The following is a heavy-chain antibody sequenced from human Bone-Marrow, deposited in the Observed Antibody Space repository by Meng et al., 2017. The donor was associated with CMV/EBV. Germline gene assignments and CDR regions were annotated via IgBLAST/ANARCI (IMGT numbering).Heavy chain of an antibody. V-gene: IGHV3-15*01. CDR1: GYSFTSYW. D-gene: IGHD3-16*02. CDR3: TTDVPFTFGGAIAF. Sequence: GGSLRLSCKGSGYSFTSYWIGWVRQAPGQGLEWVGRIKSEVDGGTTDYAAAVKDRFTISRDDSKNMIYLQMNSLKTEDTAVYYCTTDVPFTFGGAIAFWGRGALVTVSS. CDR2: IKSEVDGGTT. J-gene: IGHJ4*02.